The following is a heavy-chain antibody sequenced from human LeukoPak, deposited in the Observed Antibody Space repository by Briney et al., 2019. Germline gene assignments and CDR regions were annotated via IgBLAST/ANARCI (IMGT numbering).Heavy chain of an antibody. CDR3: AKGSVYDSSGYYFRD. V-gene: IGHV3-30*18. CDR2: ISYDGSNK. D-gene: IGHD3-22*01. CDR1: GFTFSSYG. Sequence: GGSLRLSCAASGFTFSSYGMHWVRQAPGKGLEWVAVISYDGSNKYYADSVKGRFTISRDNSENTLYLQMNGLRAEDTAVYYCAKGSVYDSSGYYFRDWGQGTMVTVSS. J-gene: IGHJ3*01.